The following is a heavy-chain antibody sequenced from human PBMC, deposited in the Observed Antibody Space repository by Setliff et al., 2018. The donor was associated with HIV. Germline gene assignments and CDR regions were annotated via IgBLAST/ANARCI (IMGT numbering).Heavy chain of an antibody. D-gene: IGHD3-22*01. J-gene: IGHJ4*02. CDR3: AAGLHYYDSTGYPLTFDY. CDR1: GGSVSSGSYY. CDR2: LYFTGST. V-gene: IGHV4-39*01. Sequence: TLSLTCSVSGGSVSSGSYYWGWIRQPPGKGLEWIGTLYFTGSTYYNPSLKSRVTISVDTSENQFSLKLSSVTAADTAVYYCAAGLHYYDSTGYPLTFDYWGQGALVTVSS.